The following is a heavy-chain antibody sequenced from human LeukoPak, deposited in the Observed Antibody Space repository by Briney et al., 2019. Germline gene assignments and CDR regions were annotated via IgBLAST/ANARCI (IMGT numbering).Heavy chain of an antibody. V-gene: IGHV3-23*01. CDR3: AKRDYSNYDLDY. Sequence: GGSLRLSCVASGFTFSSYAMSWVRQAPGKGLEWVSAISGSGGSTYYADSVKGRFTISRDSSKNTLYLLMNSLRAEDTAVYYCAKRDYSNYDLDYWGQGTLVTVSS. CDR1: GFTFSSYA. J-gene: IGHJ4*02. CDR2: ISGSGGST. D-gene: IGHD4-11*01.